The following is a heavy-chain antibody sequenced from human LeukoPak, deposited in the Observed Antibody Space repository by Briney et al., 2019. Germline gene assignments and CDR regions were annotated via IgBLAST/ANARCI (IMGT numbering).Heavy chain of an antibody. CDR2: TYYRSKWYN. V-gene: IGHV6-1*01. CDR3: AREGVGATMAT. D-gene: IGHD1-26*01. Sequence: SQILSLTCAISGDTVSNKNAARNWIRQSPSRGLEWLGRTYYRSKWYNDYAVSMKGRIDINPDTSKNQFSLRLNPVTPEDTAVYFCAREGVGATMATWGQGTLVTVSS. J-gene: IGHJ5*02. CDR1: GDTVSNKNAA.